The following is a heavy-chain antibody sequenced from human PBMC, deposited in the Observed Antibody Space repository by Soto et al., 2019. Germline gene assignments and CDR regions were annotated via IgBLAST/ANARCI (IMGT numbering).Heavy chain of an antibody. J-gene: IGHJ6*03. CDR3: ARDGGDYYSSGSYYSRTYYYYYYMDV. D-gene: IGHD3-10*01. V-gene: IGHV3-21*01. Sequence: GGSLRLSCAASGFTFSSYSMNWVRQAPGKGLEWVSSISSSSSYIYYADSVKGRFTISRDNAKNSLYLQMNSLRAEDTAVYYCARDGGDYYSSGSYYSRTYYYYYYMDVWGKGTTVTVSS. CDR1: GFTFSSYS. CDR2: ISSSSSYI.